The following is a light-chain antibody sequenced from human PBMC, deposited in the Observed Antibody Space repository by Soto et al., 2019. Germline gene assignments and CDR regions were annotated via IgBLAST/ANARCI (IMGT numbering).Light chain of an antibody. CDR3: QSSDSSLSAVV. CDR2: GSS. V-gene: IGLV1-40*01. CDR1: SSNIGAGYD. Sequence: QSVLTQPPSVSGAPGQRVTISCTGSSSNIGAGYDVHWYQQLPGTAPKLLIYGSSNRPSGVPDRFSGSKSGTSASLAITGRQAEDEADYYCQSSDSSLSAVVFGGGTKLTVL. J-gene: IGLJ2*01.